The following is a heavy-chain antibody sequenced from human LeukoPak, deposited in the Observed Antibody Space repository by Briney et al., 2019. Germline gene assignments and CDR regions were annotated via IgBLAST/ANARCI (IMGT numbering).Heavy chain of an antibody. V-gene: IGHV3-20*01. CDR3: ARVPYYDILTGSSYYYYYYMDV. D-gene: IGHD3-9*01. J-gene: IGHJ6*03. Sequence: GGSLRLSCAASGFNFDDYGMSWVRQAPGKGLEWVSYIYWNGASPGYADSVKGRFTISRDNAKNSLYLQMNSLRAEDTALYHCARVPYYDILTGSSYYYYYYMDVWGKGTTVTISS. CDR1: GFNFDDYG. CDR2: IYWNGASP.